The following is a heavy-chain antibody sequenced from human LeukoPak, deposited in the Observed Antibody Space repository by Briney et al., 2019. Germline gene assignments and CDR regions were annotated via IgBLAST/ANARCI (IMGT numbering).Heavy chain of an antibody. CDR1: GGTFSSYA. CDR2: IIPIFGTA. D-gene: IGHD6-13*01. J-gene: IGHJ4*02. Sequence: SVKVSCKASGGTFSSYAISWVRQAPGQGLEWMGGIIPIFGTANYAQKLQGRVTMTTDTSTSTAYMELRSLRSDDTAVYYCARYIAGYSSDYWGQGTLVTVSS. CDR3: ARYIAGYSSDY. V-gene: IGHV1-69*05.